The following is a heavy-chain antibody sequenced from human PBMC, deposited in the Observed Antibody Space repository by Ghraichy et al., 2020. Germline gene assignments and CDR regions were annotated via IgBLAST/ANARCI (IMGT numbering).Heavy chain of an antibody. CDR3: ASLYCTNGVCFFDY. J-gene: IGHJ4*02. CDR1: GGSISSYY. V-gene: IGHV4-4*07. CDR2: IYTSGST. D-gene: IGHD2-8*01. Sequence: GSLSLTCTASGGSISSYYWRWIRQPPGKGLEWIGRIYTSGSTNYNPSLKSRVTMSVATSKNQFSLNLSSVTAADTAVYYCASLYCTNGVCFFDYWGQGTLVTVSS.